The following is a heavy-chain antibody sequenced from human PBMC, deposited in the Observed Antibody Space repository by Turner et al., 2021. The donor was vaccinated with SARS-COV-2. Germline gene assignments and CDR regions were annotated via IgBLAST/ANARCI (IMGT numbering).Heavy chain of an antibody. D-gene: IGHD3-22*01. V-gene: IGHV1-24*01. CDR2: FDPEDGET. CDR3: ATAPANYYDSSGSKGFYYYYYGMDV. J-gene: IGHJ6*02. CDR1: GYTLIELS. Sequence: QVQLVQPGAEVKKPGASVKVTCKVSGYTLIELSMHWVRQAPGKGLEWIGGFDPEDGETIYAQKFQGRVTMTEDTSTDTAYMEMSSPRSEDTAVYYCATAPANYYDSSGSKGFYYYYYGMDVWGQGTTVTVSS.